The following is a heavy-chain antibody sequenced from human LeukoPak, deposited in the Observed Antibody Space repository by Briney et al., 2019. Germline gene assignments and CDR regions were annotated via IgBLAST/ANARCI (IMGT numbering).Heavy chain of an antibody. D-gene: IGHD3-3*01. CDR1: GFTVSKNY. J-gene: IGHJ1*01. V-gene: IGHV3-66*01. Sequence: GGSLRLSCAASGFTVSKNYMSWVRQAPGKGLKWVSVIYSESSTHYADSVKGRFTISRDNSKNTLYLQMNSLRAEDTAVYYCASVLWSENAEYFQHWGQGTLVTVSS. CDR2: IYSESST. CDR3: ASVLWSENAEYFQH.